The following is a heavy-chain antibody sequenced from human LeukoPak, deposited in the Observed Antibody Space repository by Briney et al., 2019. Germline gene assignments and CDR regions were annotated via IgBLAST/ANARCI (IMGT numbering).Heavy chain of an antibody. CDR3: ARDRGPSSGWPDAFDI. D-gene: IGHD6-19*01. CDR2: INPNSGGT. V-gene: IGHV1-2*02. J-gene: IGHJ3*02. Sequence: ASVKVSCKASGYTFTSYAMNWVRQAPGQGLEWMGWINPNSGGTNYAQKFQGRVTMTRDTSISTAYMELSRLRSDDTAVYYCARDRGPSSGWPDAFDIWGQGTMVTVSS. CDR1: GYTFTSYA.